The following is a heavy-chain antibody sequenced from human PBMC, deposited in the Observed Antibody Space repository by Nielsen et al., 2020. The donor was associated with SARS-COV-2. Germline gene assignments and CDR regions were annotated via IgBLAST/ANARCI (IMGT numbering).Heavy chain of an antibody. CDR3: ARGPLVVVPSPILGLGPFFYSFYLDV. CDR2: VSHSGST. CDR1: GGSVSSNDW. D-gene: IGHD2-2*02. Sequence: SETLSLTCAVSGGSVSSNDWWTWVRQSPGKGLEWIGEVSHSGSTNYSPSLKSRVTLSMDKSRRQFSLRLASVSAADTAVYFCARGPLVVVPSPILGLGPFFYSFYLDVWGKGTTVIVSS. V-gene: IGHV4-4*02. J-gene: IGHJ6*03.